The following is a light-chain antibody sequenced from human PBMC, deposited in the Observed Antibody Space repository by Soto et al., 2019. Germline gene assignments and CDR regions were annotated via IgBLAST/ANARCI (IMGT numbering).Light chain of an antibody. CDR3: QQLNSYPRT. CDR1: QDIITW. Sequence: DIQMTQSPSSVTASVGDRVTITCRASQDIITWLAWYQQKPGKAPNLLIYAASTLQSGVPSRFSGSASGTEFTLTISSLQPEDFATYYCQQLNSYPRTFGQGTKVDIK. CDR2: AAS. J-gene: IGKJ1*01. V-gene: IGKV1-12*01.